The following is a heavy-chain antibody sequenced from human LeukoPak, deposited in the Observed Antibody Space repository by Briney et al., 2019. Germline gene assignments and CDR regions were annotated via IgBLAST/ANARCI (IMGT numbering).Heavy chain of an antibody. J-gene: IGHJ4*02. CDR3: AKGSSGWHQVFDY. CDR2: ISYDGSNK. V-gene: IGHV3-30*18. Sequence: GGSLRLSCAASGFTFSSYGMHWVRQAPGKGLEWVAVISYDGSNKYYADSVKGRFTISRDNSKNTLYLQMNSLRAEDTAVYYCAKGSSGWHQVFDYWGQGTLVTVSS. CDR1: GFTFSSYG. D-gene: IGHD6-19*01.